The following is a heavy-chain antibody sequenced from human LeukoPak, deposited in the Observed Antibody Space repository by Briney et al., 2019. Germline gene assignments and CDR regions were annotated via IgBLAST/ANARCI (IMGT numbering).Heavy chain of an antibody. J-gene: IGHJ6*03. CDR3: ARNVVPAAIRRYYYMDV. V-gene: IGHV3-11*04. D-gene: IGHD2-2*01. Sequence: GGSLRLSCAASGFTFSDYYMSWIRQAPGKGLEWVSYISSSGSTIYYADSVKGRFTISRDNAKNSLYLQMNSLRAEDTAVYYCARNVVPAAIRRYYYMDVWGKGTTVTVSS. CDR1: GFTFSDYY. CDR2: ISSSGSTI.